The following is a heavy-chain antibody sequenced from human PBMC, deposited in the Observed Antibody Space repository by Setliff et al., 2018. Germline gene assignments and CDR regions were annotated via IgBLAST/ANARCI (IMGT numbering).Heavy chain of an antibody. CDR2: ITQGAST. CDR3: AKDRVDDGVWDFDS. D-gene: IGHD2-8*01. J-gene: IGHJ4*02. CDR1: GFTFRAYS. Sequence: GESLRPSCETSGFTFRAYSMTWVRQSPGKGLEWVAGITQGASTFYADSVNGRFTISRDNSKSSVYLQMNDLRVEDTAIYYCAKDRVDDGVWDFDSWGQGILVTVSS. V-gene: IGHV3-53*01.